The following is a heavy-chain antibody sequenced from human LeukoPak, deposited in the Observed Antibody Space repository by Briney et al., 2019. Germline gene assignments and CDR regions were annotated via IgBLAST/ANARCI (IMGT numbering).Heavy chain of an antibody. CDR1: GFTFSSYS. J-gene: IGHJ4*02. V-gene: IGHV3-21*01. D-gene: IGHD5-24*01. CDR3: ARDLGIDGYHDF. Sequence: GGTLRLSCAASGFTFSSYSMNWVRLAPGKGLEWVSSISSSSSYIYYTDSVKGRFTISRDNAKNSLYLQMNSLRAEDTAVYYCARDLGIDGYHDFWGQGTLVTVSS. CDR2: ISSSSSYI.